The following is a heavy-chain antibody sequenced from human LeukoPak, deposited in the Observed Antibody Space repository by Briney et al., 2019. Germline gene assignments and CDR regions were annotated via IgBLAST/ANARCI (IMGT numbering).Heavy chain of an antibody. J-gene: IGHJ5*02. D-gene: IGHD3-10*01. CDR2: IYAGDSDT. CDR1: GYTFTNYW. CDR3: ARLSDSGSYYRSNWFDP. V-gene: IGHV5-51*01. Sequence: GESLKISCKGSGYTFTNYWIAWVRQMPVKGLECMGIIYAGDSDTRYSPSFQGQVTISADKSISTAYLQWSSLKASDTAMYYCARLSDSGSYYRSNWFDPWGQGTLVTVSS.